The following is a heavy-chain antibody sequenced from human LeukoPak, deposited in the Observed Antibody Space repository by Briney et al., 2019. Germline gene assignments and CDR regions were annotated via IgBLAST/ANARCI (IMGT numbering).Heavy chain of an antibody. V-gene: IGHV5-51*01. J-gene: IGHJ6*02. CDR3: ARHDLRVVDVAGRYYYYYYGMDV. CDR2: IFPGESHI. CDR1: GYSFRDYW. D-gene: IGHD3-22*01. Sequence: GESLKISCKGFGYSFRDYWIGWVRQMPGKDLEWMGIIFPGESHINYSPTFEGRVTISADESINTAYLQWSSLTASDTAMYYCARHDLRVVDVAGRYYYYYYGMDVWGQGTTVTVSS.